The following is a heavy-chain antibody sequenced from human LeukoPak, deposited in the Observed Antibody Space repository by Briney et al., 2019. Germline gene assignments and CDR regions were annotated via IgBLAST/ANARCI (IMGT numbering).Heavy chain of an antibody. J-gene: IGHJ4*02. CDR1: GYTFTSYY. D-gene: IGHD3-9*01. V-gene: IGHV1-46*01. CDR3: ARAEYYDILTGYNYYFDY. CDR2: INPSGGST. Sequence: ASVKVSCKASGYTFTSYYMHWVRQAPGQGLEWMRIINPSGGSTSYAQKFQGRVTMTRDTSTSTVYMELSSLRSDDTAVYYCARAEYYDILTGYNYYFDYWGQGTLVTVSS.